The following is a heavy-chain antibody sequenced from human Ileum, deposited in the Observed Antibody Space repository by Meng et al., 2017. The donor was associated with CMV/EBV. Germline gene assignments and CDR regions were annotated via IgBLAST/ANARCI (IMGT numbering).Heavy chain of an antibody. CDR3: ARDQMQFYSSFSKGYFDY. Sequence: QLQLQESGQGLVKPSETLSLTCTVSGDSISSSSYYWGWIRQSPGKGLEWIGTIYYTESTYYNPSLSSRVTMSLDTSTNQFSLQLTSVTAADTAIYYCARDQMQFYSSFSKGYFDYWGRGTLVTVSS. CDR1: GDSISSSSYY. CDR2: IYYTEST. J-gene: IGHJ4*02. V-gene: IGHV4-39*07. D-gene: IGHD6-19*01.